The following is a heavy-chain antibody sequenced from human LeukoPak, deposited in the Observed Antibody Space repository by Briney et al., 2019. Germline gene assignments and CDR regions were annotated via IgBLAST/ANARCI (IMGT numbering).Heavy chain of an antibody. CDR1: GGTFSSYA. V-gene: IGHV1-69*04. D-gene: IGHD6-13*01. Sequence: GSSVKVSCKASGGTFSSYAISWVRQAPGQGLEWMGRIIPILGIANYAQKFQGRVTITADKSTSTAYMELSSLRSEDTAVYYCARSSRHSSSWHDYWGQGTLVTVSS. CDR3: ARSSRHSSSWHDY. CDR2: IIPILGIA. J-gene: IGHJ4*02.